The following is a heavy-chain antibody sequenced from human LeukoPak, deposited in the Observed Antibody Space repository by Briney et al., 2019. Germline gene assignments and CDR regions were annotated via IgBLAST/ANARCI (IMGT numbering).Heavy chain of an antibody. V-gene: IGHV3-30*02. CDR1: GFTFSRYG. Sequence: GGSLRLSCAASGFTFSRYGMYWVRQAPGKGLEWVAFIRYDGSNKYYADSVKGRFTISRDNSKNTLYLQMNSLRAEDTAVYYCARGPSGYHNTGGQGTLVTVSS. J-gene: IGHJ4*02. CDR3: ARGPSGYHNT. CDR2: IRYDGSNK. D-gene: IGHD5-12*01.